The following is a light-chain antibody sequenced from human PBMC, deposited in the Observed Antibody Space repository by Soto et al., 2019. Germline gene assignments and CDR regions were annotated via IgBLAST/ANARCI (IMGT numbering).Light chain of an antibody. CDR3: LQYNNWPYGT. V-gene: IGKV3-15*01. J-gene: IGKJ2*02. CDR2: GAS. Sequence: EIVMTQSPATLSVSPGERATLSCRASQSVSSNLAWYQQKPGQAPRLLIYGASTRATGIPARFSGSGSGTEFTPIISSLQSEDFSVYYCLQYNNWPYGTFGQGNKLEIK. CDR1: QSVSSN.